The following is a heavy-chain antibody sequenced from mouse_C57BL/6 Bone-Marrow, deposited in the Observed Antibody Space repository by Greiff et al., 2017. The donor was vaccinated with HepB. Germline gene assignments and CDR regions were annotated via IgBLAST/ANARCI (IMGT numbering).Heavy chain of an antibody. D-gene: IGHD2-1*01. Sequence: DVKLVESGPGLVKPSQTVFLTCTVTGISITTGNYRWSWIRQFPGNKLEWIGYIYYSGTITYNPSLTSRTTITRDTPKNQFFLEMNSLTAEDTATYYCAREGNSDWYFDVWGTGTTVTVSS. CDR3: AREGNSDWYFDV. V-gene: IGHV3-5*01. CDR2: IYYSGTI. CDR1: GISITTGNYR. J-gene: IGHJ1*03.